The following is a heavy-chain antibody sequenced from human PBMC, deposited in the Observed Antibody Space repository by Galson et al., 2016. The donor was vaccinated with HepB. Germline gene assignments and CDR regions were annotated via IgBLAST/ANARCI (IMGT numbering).Heavy chain of an antibody. V-gene: IGHV5-51*01. D-gene: IGHD1-14*01. J-gene: IGHJ4*02. Sequence: QSGAEVKRPGESLRISCKGSGYNFSTYWITWVRQMPGKGLEWMGILYPSDSDTRYSPSFQGQVTISADKTISTAYLQWSSLKASDTATYYCARGPPAENWGQGTLVTVSS. CDR1: GYNFSTYW. CDR2: LYPSDSDT. CDR3: ARGPPAEN.